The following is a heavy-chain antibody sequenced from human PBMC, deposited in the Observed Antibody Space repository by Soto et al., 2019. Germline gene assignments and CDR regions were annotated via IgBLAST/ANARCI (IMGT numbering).Heavy chain of an antibody. CDR2: VYHRGSI. Sequence: QLQLQESGSGLVKPSQILSLTCAVSGGSISSGGYSWGWIRQPPGKGLEWIGYVYHRGSIYYNPSLKSQVTVPVDRSENQFSLKLSSVTAADTAIYYCARGPPHHYWGQGTLVTVSS. CDR1: GGSISSGGYS. V-gene: IGHV4-30-2*01. CDR3: ARGPPHHY. J-gene: IGHJ4*02.